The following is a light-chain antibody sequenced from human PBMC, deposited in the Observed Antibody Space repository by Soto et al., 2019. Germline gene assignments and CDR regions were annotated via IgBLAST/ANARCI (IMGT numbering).Light chain of an antibody. CDR1: QTINNW. CDR3: QQYYGPWT. J-gene: IGKJ1*01. V-gene: IGKV1-5*03. Sequence: DFQMTQSPSTLSSSVGDRVTITCRASQTINNWLAWFQQKPGKAPKLLIYKASSLQSGVPSRFSGSGSGTEFTLTISSLQPDDIATYYCQQYYGPWTFGQGTKVEIK. CDR2: KAS.